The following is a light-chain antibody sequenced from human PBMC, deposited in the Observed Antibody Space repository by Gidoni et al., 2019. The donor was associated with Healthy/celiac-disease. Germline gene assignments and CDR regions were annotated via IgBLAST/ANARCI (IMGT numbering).Light chain of an antibody. V-gene: IGKV3-15*01. CDR2: GAS. CDR3: QQYNNWPRT. CDR1: QSVSSN. Sequence: EIVMMQPPATLSVSPGERATLSCRASQSVSSNLAWYQQKPGQAPRLLIYGASTRATGIPARFSGSGSGTEFTLSISSLQSEDFAVYYCQQYNNWPRTFGQGTKVEIK. J-gene: IGKJ1*01.